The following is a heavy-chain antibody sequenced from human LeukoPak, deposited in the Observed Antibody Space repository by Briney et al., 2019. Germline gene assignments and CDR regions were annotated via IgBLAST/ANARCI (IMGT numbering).Heavy chain of an antibody. CDR2: INHSGST. J-gene: IGHJ4*02. V-gene: IGHV4-34*01. D-gene: IGHD6-6*01. Sequence: SETLSLTCGVNGGSLSGYYWIWIRQTPTQELEWIGEINHSGSTNYNPSLKSRVTISVDTSKNQFYLSLTSLTAADTAVYYCARRRWSSSSVIGCWGRGTRVIVSP. CDR3: ARRRWSSSSVIGC. CDR1: GGSLSGYY.